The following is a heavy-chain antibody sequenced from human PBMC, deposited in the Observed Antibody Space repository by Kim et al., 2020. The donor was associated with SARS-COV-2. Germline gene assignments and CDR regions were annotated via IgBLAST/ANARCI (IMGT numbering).Heavy chain of an antibody. CDR3: ARTSWTNGSGRRYYNGMDV. CDR1: GGTFSSYG. J-gene: IGHJ6*02. Sequence: SVKVSCKASGGTFSSYGISWVRQAPGQGLEWMGGIIPIFGTANYAQKFQGRVTITADESTSTAYMELSILRSEDTAVYYCARTSWTNGSGRRYYNGMDVWGQGTTVTVSS. V-gene: IGHV1-69*13. D-gene: IGHD3-10*01. CDR2: IIPIFGTA.